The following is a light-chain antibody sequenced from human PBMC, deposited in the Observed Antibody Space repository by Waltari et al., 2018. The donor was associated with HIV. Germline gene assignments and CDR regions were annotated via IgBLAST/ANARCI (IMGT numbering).Light chain of an antibody. CDR3: QQTYLPPLT. Sequence: DIQMAQSHSALSASIGDRVTIPCRASQYISKHVKCYRQKQGQAPQLLIYTGSTLHRGGPSRFRGSVSWTDFTLTISSLQPEDFAPYYCQQTYLPPLTFGPGTKVDL. V-gene: IGKV1-39*01. J-gene: IGKJ3*01. CDR1: QYISKH. CDR2: TGS.